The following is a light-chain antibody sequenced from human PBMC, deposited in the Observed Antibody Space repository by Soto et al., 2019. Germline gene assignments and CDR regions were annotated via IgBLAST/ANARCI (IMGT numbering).Light chain of an antibody. CDR1: QTIITS. Sequence: DIQLTQSPSALSASIGDRVSITCRASQTIITSLAWYQQKPGKAPKLLIYDASVLQTGVPARFSGYASGTEFTLTITSVQPDDVATYYCQQYNSQSAHRLTFGGGTKVGI. CDR2: DAS. J-gene: IGKJ4*01. CDR3: QQYNSQSAHRLT. V-gene: IGKV1-5*01.